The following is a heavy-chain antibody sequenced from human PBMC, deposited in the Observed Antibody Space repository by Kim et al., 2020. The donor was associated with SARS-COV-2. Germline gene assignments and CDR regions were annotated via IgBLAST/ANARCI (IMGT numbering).Heavy chain of an antibody. D-gene: IGHD6-13*01. CDR3: ARSWDSSSWSSSDWYFAR. J-gene: IGHJ2*01. CDR1: GYTFTSYY. Sequence: ASVKVSCTASGYTFTSYYMHWVRQAPGQGLEWMGIINPNSGSTSYAQKFQGRVTMTRDTSTSTAYMELSSLRSEDTAVYYCARSWDSSSWSSSDWYFARLLRRALVAVPS. V-gene: IGHV1-46*01. CDR2: INPNSGST.